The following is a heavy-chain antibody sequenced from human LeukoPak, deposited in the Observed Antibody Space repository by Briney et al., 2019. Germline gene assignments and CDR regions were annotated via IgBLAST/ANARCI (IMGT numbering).Heavy chain of an antibody. CDR1: RGTFSSYA. CDR2: IIPIFGTA. D-gene: IGHD6-13*01. J-gene: IGHJ4*02. Sequence: GASVKVSCKASRGTFSSYAISWVRQAPGQGLEWMGGIIPIFGTANYAQKFQGRVTITADESTSTAYMELSSLRSEDTAVYYCARDLRIAAAGIWGQGTLVTVSS. CDR3: ARDLRIAAAGI. V-gene: IGHV1-69*13.